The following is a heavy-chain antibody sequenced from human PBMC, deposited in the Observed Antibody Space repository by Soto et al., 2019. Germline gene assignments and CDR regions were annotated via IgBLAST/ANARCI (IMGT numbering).Heavy chain of an antibody. CDR2: IIPIFGTA. D-gene: IGHD2-15*01. CDR3: ARSRFYCSGGSCYPGVYFDY. Sequence: ASVKVSCKASGGTFSSYAISWVRQAPGQGLEWMGGIIPIFGTANYAQKFQGRVTITADESTSTAYMELSSLRSEDTAVYYRARSRFYCSGGSCYPGVYFDYWGQGTLVTVSS. V-gene: IGHV1-69*13. CDR1: GGTFSSYA. J-gene: IGHJ4*02.